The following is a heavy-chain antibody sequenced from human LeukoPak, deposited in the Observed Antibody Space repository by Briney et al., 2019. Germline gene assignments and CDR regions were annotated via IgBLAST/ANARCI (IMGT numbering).Heavy chain of an antibody. V-gene: IGHV3-30-3*01. CDR2: ISYDGSNK. D-gene: IGHD3-9*01. CDR1: GFTFSSYA. J-gene: IGHJ6*02. CDR3: ARDDDILTGYYPYGMDV. Sequence: GGSLRLSCAASGFTFSSYAMSWVRQAPGKGLEWVAVISYDGSNKYYADSVKGRFTISRDNSKNTLYLQMNSLRAEDTAVYYCARDDDILTGYYPYGMDVWGQGTTVTVSS.